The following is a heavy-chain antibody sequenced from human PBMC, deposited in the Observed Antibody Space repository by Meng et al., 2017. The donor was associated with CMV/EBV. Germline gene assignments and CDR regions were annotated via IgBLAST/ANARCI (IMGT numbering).Heavy chain of an antibody. D-gene: IGHD3-16*02. J-gene: IGHJ5*02. CDR3: ARHSSMRLSCWFDP. Sequence: SETLSLTCTVSGGSISSSSSYWGWPRQPPGKGLEWIGSIYYSGRTYYNPSLKSRITISVNTSKNKFSLKLSSVTAADTAVYYCARHSSMRLSCWFDPWGQGTLVTVSS. CDR1: GGSISSSSSY. CDR2: IYYSGRT. V-gene: IGHV4-39*01.